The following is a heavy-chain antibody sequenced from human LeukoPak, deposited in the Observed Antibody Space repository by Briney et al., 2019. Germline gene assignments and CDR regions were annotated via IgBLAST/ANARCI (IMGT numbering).Heavy chain of an antibody. CDR3: ARDQNAFDY. V-gene: IGHV3-53*01. Sequence: GGSLRLSCAASGFTVSRSYMNWVRQAPGKGLEWVSVIYSDGTTYYAESVKGRFTISRDNSKNTLYLQMNSLRVEDTAVYYRARDQNAFDYWGQGTLVTVSS. CDR2: IYSDGTT. J-gene: IGHJ4*02. CDR1: GFTVSRSY.